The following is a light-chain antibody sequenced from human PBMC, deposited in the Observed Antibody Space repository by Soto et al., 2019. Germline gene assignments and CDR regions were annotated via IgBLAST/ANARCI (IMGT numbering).Light chain of an antibody. CDR2: GAS. CDR1: QSVGAT. CDR3: PQRNK. Sequence: EIVMTQSPVTLSVFPWERATLSCRAGQSVGATVAWYHQRPGQAPRLLISGASTRATGVPARVSGSRPGTDFTLTISSLEPEDFGVYFCPQRNKFGQGTRLEIK. V-gene: IGKV3-15*01. J-gene: IGKJ5*01.